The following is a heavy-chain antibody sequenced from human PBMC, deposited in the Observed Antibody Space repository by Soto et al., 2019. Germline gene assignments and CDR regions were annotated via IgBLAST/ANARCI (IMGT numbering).Heavy chain of an antibody. Sequence: QVQLVQSGAEVKKPGASVKVSCKASGYTFTSYGISWVRQAPGQGLEWIGWITPYNGDTNYAQTLQGRVTMTTDTSTSTAYMELRSLRSDDTAVYYCAGNSGSYSRPRYWGQGTLVTVSS. D-gene: IGHD1-26*01. V-gene: IGHV1-18*01. CDR2: ITPYNGDT. CDR1: GYTFTSYG. CDR3: AGNSGSYSRPRY. J-gene: IGHJ4*02.